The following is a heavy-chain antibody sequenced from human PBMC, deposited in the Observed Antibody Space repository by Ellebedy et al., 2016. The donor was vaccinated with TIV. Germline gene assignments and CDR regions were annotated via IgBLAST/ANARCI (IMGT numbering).Heavy chain of an antibody. J-gene: IGHJ4*02. D-gene: IGHD2-2*01. CDR3: VRLSRVEDDC. Sequence: PGGSLRLSCQGSGYSFHTYWIAWVRQMPGKGLEFMGVICGGDSATRYSPSFQSQVTMSVDKSIKTAYLQWSSLEASDTAMYYCVRLSRVEDDCWGQGTLVTVSS. V-gene: IGHV5-51*01. CDR2: ICGGDSAT. CDR1: GYSFHTYW.